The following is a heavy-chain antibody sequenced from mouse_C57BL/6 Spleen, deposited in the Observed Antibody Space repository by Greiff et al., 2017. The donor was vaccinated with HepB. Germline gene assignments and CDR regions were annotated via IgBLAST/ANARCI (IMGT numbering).Heavy chain of an antibody. CDR2: IDPSDSYT. Sequence: QVQLQQPGAELVKPGASVKLSCKASGYTFTSYWMQWVKQRPGQGLEWIGEIDPSDSYTNYNQKFKGKATLTVDTSSSTAYMQLSSLTSEDSAVYYCARDGLGAYWGQGTLVTVSA. V-gene: IGHV1-50*01. D-gene: IGHD4-1*01. CDR1: GYTFTSYW. CDR3: ARDGLGAY. J-gene: IGHJ3*01.